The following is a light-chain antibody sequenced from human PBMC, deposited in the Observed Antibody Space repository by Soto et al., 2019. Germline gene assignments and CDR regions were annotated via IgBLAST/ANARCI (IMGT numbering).Light chain of an antibody. J-gene: IGLJ1*01. V-gene: IGLV2-11*01. CDR3: CSYAGSYTYV. CDR1: SSDVGGYNY. Sequence: QSALTQPRSVSGSPGQSVTISCTGTSSDVGGYNYVSWYQQHPGKAPKLMIYDVTKRPSGVPGRFSGSKSGNTASLTISGLQAEDEADYYCCSYAGSYTYVFGPGTKVTVL. CDR2: DVT.